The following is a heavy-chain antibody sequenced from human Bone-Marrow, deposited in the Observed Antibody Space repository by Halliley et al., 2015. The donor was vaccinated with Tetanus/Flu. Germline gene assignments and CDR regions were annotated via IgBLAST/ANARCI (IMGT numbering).Heavy chain of an antibody. CDR2: INQDGSEK. V-gene: IGHV3-7*01. Sequence: SLRLSCAASGFTFSTYWMSWVRQAPGKGLEWVANINQDGSEKYYVDSVKGRFTVSRDNAKDPLYLQMNSLRAEDTAVYYCARRMTIFGVAIRRYFDYWGQGTLVTVSS. CDR1: GFTFSTYW. J-gene: IGHJ4*02. CDR3: ARRMTIFGVAIRRYFDY. D-gene: IGHD3-3*01.